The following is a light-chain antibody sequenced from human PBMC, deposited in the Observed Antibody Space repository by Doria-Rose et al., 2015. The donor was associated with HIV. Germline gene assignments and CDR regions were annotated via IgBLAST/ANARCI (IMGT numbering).Light chain of an antibody. Sequence: DIQVTQSPESLGMSLGERATLNCKSNQSLLYTSKNYLAWYQQKPGQPPKLLIYWASTRQYGVPARFSGSGSGTDSTLTISSLEAEDVAVYYCQQYYDTPSFGPGTTVDIK. CDR2: WAS. J-gene: IGKJ3*01. V-gene: IGKV4-1*01. CDR3: QQYYDTPS. CDR1: QSLLYTSKNY.